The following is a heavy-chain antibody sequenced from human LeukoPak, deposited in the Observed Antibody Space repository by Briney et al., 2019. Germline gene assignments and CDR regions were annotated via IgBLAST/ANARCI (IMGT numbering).Heavy chain of an antibody. J-gene: IGHJ3*02. CDR2: INHSGST. CDR3: ARTTMIVVVSVCAFDI. D-gene: IGHD3-22*01. CDR1: GGSITGYY. V-gene: IGHV4-34*01. Sequence: SATLSLTCTVSGGSITGYYWNWIRQPPGKGLEWIGEINHSGSTNYNPSLKSRVTISVDTSKNQFSLKLSSVTAADTAVYYCARTTMIVVVSVCAFDIWGQGTMVTVSS.